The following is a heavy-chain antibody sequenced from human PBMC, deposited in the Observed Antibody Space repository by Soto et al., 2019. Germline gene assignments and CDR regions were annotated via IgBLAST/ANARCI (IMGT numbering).Heavy chain of an antibody. Sequence: QVQLVQSGAEVKKPGSSVKVSCKASGGTFSSYAISWVRQAPGQGLEWMGGIIPIFGTANYAQKFQGRVTITADESTSTAYRELSSLRSEDTAVYYCDRGGVGATNYYYYGMDVWCQGTTVTVSS. D-gene: IGHD1-26*01. V-gene: IGHV1-69*01. J-gene: IGHJ6*02. CDR3: DRGGVGATNYYYYGMDV. CDR1: GGTFSSYA. CDR2: IIPIFGTA.